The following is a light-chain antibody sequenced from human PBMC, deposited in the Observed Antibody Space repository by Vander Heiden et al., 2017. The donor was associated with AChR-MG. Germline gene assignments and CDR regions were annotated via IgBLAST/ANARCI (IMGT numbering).Light chain of an antibody. V-gene: IGLV3-21*03. CDR2: EGS. J-gene: IGLJ3*02. Sequence: SYVLTQTPSVSVAPGKKAPIAWWGDHIGGKSVHWYQQKAGRAPVLVVYEGSDRPSGIPARFSGSNSGNTATLTISRVEAGDEADYYCEVWDSTSDPRVFGGGTKLTVL. CDR1: HIGGKS. CDR3: EVWDSTSDPRV.